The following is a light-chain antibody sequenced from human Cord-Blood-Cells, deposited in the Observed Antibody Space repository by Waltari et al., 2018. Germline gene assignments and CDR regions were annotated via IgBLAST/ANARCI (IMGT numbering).Light chain of an antibody. CDR1: QSVLYISNNKNY. Sequence: DIVMTQSPDSLSVSLGERATINCKSIQSVLYISNNKNYLAWYQQKPGQPPKLLIYWASTRESGVPDRFSGSGSGTDFTLTISSLQAEDVAVYYCQQYYSTPWTFGQGTKVEIK. V-gene: IGKV4-1*01. CDR2: WAS. J-gene: IGKJ1*01. CDR3: QQYYSTPWT.